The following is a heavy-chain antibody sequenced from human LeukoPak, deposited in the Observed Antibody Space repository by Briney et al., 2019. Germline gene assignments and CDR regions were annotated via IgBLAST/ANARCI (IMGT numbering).Heavy chain of an antibody. CDR1: GGTFSSYA. D-gene: IGHD2-2*01. Sequence: SVKVSCKASGGTFSSYAISWVRQAPGQGLEWMGGIIPIFGTANYAQKFQGRVTITADESTSTAYMELSSLRSEDTAGYYCASSGGFSQTAYIVVVPAATGGAFDIWGQGTMVTVSS. J-gene: IGHJ3*02. V-gene: IGHV1-69*13. CDR2: IIPIFGTA. CDR3: ASSGGFSQTAYIVVVPAATGGAFDI.